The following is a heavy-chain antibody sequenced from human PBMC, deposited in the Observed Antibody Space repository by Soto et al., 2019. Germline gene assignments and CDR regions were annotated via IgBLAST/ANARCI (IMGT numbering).Heavy chain of an antibody. D-gene: IGHD4-17*01. Sequence: QVQLQESGPGLVKPSETLSLTGTVSGGSISSYYWSWIRQPPGKGLEWIGYIYYSGSTNYNPSLKSLVTISVDTSKIQFSLKLSSVTAADTAVYYCARLQTTVTNVEGYYYYMDVWGKGTTVTVSS. CDR3: ARLQTTVTNVEGYYYYMDV. J-gene: IGHJ6*03. CDR2: IYYSGST. V-gene: IGHV4-59*08. CDR1: GGSISSYY.